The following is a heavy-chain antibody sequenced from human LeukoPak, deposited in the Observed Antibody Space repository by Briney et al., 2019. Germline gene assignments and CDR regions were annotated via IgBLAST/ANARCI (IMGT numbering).Heavy chain of an antibody. CDR2: INPNSGGT. CDR3: ASYTSGIGGLI. CDR1: GYTFTGYY. Sequence: GASGKVSCKASGYTFTGYYMHWVRQADGHGLEWMGWINPNSGGTNYAQKFQGRVTMTRDTSISTAHMELSRLRSDDTTVYYCASYTSGIGGLIWGQGALVTVSS. D-gene: IGHD3-10*01. J-gene: IGHJ4*02. V-gene: IGHV1-2*02.